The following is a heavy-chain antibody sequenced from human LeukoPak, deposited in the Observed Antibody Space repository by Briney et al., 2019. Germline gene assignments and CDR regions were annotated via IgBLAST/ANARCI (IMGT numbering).Heavy chain of an antibody. CDR1: GGSISGYF. CDR2: MYGSGST. Sequence: PSETLSLTCSVSGGSISGYFWSWIRQPAGKGLEWIGRMYGSGSTNYNPSLRSRVTMSVDTSKSQFSLKLSSVTAADTALYYCARSPPPYYYDSSGHPPYFDSWGQGALVTVSS. J-gene: IGHJ4*02. V-gene: IGHV4-4*07. D-gene: IGHD3-22*01. CDR3: ARSPPPYYYDSSGHPPYFDS.